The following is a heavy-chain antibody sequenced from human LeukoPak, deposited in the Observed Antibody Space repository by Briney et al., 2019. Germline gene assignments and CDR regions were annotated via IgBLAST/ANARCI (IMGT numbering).Heavy chain of an antibody. J-gene: IGHJ4*02. D-gene: IGHD6-13*01. CDR3: AKDRAAAGLSHLDY. Sequence: GGSLRLSCAASGFTFSSYAMTWVRQASGKGLGWASSIIGSGGSTSYAHSVKGRFTISRDNSKNTLYLQMKSLRVEDTGVYYCAKDRAAAGLSHLDYWGQGNLVTVSS. V-gene: IGHV3-23*01. CDR2: IIGSGGST. CDR1: GFTFSSYA.